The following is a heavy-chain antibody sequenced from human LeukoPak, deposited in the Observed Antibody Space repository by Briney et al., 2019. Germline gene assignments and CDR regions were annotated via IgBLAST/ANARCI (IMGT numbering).Heavy chain of an antibody. CDR1: GYSISSGYY. CDR2: IYHSGST. Sequence: SETLSLTCTVSGYSISSGYYWGWIRQPPGKGLEWIGSIYHSGSTYYNPSLKSRVTISVDTSKNQFSLKLSSVTAADTAVYYCAREPREQWLARVDYWGQGTLVTVSS. J-gene: IGHJ4*02. CDR3: AREPREQWLARVDY. D-gene: IGHD6-19*01. V-gene: IGHV4-38-2*02.